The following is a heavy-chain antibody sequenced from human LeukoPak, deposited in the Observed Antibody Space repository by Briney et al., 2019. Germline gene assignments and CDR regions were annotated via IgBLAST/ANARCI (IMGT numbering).Heavy chain of an antibody. CDR2: IYYSGST. CDR3: ARRMRDSRGYYYIDV. D-gene: IGHD3-22*01. V-gene: IGHV4-59*08. Sequence: PSETLSLTCTVSGGSISSYYWSWIRQPPGKGLEWIGYIYYSGSTNYNPSLKSRVTISVDTSRNQFSLKLGSVTAADTAVYYCARRMRDSRGYYYIDVWGQGTLVTVSS. CDR1: GGSISSYY. J-gene: IGHJ4*02.